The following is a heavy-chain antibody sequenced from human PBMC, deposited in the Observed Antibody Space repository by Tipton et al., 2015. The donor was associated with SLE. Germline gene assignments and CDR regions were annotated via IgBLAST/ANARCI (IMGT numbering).Heavy chain of an antibody. V-gene: IGHV3-30*03. D-gene: IGHD3-10*01. CDR2: ISYDGSNK. CDR3: ARGSGGRWPGVFDY. J-gene: IGHJ4*02. Sequence: SLRLSCAASGFTFSSYGMHWVRQAPGKGLEWVAVISYDGSNKYYADSVKGRFTISRDNSKNTLYLQMNSLRAEDTAVYYCARGSGGRWPGVFDYWGQGALVTVSS. CDR1: GFTFSSYG.